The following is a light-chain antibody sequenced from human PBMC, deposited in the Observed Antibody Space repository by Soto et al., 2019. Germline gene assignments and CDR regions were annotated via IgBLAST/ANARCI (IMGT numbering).Light chain of an antibody. CDR1: SSNIGNNY. V-gene: IGLV1-51*01. Sequence: QSELTQPPSVSATPGQKVTISCSGTSSNIGNNYVSWYQQFPGAAPKLLIYDNYKRPSGIPDRFSGSKSGTSATLVITGLQTGDEADYYCGTWDSSLSVGVFGGGSKVTVL. CDR3: GTWDSSLSVGV. J-gene: IGLJ2*01. CDR2: DNY.